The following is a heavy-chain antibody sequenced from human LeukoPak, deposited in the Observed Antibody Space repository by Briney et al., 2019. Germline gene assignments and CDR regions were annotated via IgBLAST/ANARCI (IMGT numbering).Heavy chain of an antibody. CDR3: AREGIAAAGVDY. V-gene: IGHV1-2*06. CDR2: INPNSGGT. Sequence: ASVKVSCKASEYTFTGYYMHWVRQAPGQGLEWMGRINPNSGGTNYAQKFQGRVTMTRDTSISTAYMELSRLRSDDTAVYYCAREGIAAAGVDYWGQGTLVTVSS. CDR1: EYTFTGYY. D-gene: IGHD6-13*01. J-gene: IGHJ4*02.